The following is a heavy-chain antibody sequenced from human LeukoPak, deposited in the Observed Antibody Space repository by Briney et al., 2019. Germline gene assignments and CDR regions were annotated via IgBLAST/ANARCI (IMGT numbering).Heavy chain of an antibody. CDR1: RFTFNSYW. CDR2: LNSGGSDT. CDR3: ARGGSPPEALGDAFDI. Sequence: PGGYVRLSCAASRFTFNSYWMHWVRQAPGQELVRVSRLNSGGSDTRYADYVKGRFTSSRDNAKNTLALQIISLRVEDTAVYFCARGGSPPEALGDAFDIWGQGTMVTVSS. V-gene: IGHV3-74*01. D-gene: IGHD1-26*01. J-gene: IGHJ3*02.